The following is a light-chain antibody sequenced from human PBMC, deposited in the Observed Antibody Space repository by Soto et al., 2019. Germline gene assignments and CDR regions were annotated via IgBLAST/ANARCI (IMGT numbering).Light chain of an antibody. Sequence: QSVLTQPPSASGTPGQRVTISCSGSGSNIGNNYVYWYHHLPGTAPKLLIYMNLQRPSGVPDRFSASKSDTSASLAISGLQAEDEAEYYCQSYDSSLSAYVFGTGTKVTVL. J-gene: IGLJ1*01. CDR3: QSYDSSLSAYV. CDR2: MNL. V-gene: IGLV1-47*01. CDR1: GSNIGNNY.